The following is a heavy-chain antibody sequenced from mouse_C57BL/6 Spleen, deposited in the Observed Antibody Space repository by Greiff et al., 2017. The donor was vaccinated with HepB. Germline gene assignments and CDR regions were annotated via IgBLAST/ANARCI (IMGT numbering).Heavy chain of an antibody. D-gene: IGHD1-1*01. Sequence: EVQLQQSGPELVKPGASVKISCNASGYTFTDYYMNWVKQSHGKSLEWIGDINPNNGGTSYNQKFKGKATLTVDKSSSTAYMELRSLTSEDSAVYYCARHGSSWAWFAYWGQGTLVTVSA. CDR3: ARHGSSWAWFAY. V-gene: IGHV1-26*01. CDR2: INPNNGGT. J-gene: IGHJ3*01. CDR1: GYTFTDYY.